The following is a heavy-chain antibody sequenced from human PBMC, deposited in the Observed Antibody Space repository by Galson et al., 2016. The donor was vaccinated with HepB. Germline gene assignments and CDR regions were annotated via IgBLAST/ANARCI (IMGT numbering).Heavy chain of an antibody. V-gene: IGHV4-39*01. D-gene: IGHD2-2*01. J-gene: IGHJ4*02. CDR2: IYYNGRT. CDR1: GGSTGSNRYY. Sequence: SETLSLTCTVSGGSTGSNRYYWGWIRQPPGKGLEWIGTIYYNGRTHYNSSLKSRVTKSVDTSKNQFSLKLSSVTAADTAVYYCLRLIHCSSVSCDGYWGQGTLVTVSS. CDR3: LRLIHCSSVSCDGY.